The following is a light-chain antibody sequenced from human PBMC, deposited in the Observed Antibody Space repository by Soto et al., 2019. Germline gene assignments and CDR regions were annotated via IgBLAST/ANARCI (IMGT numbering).Light chain of an antibody. CDR2: GNG. CDR1: SSNVGFNA. J-gene: IGLJ1*01. Sequence: QSVLTQPPSASGAPGQRVTLSCIGGSSNVGFNAVNWYQQFPGAAPKLLIYGNGNRPSGVPDRFSGSKSGTSASLAITGLQAEDEADYYCQSYDSSLSGSEVFGTGTKLTVL. CDR3: QSYDSSLSGSEV. V-gene: IGLV1-40*01.